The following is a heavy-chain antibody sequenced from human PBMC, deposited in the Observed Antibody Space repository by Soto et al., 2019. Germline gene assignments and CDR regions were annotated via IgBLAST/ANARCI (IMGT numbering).Heavy chain of an antibody. CDR1: GYTFTSYG. D-gene: IGHD3-3*01. V-gene: IGHV1-18*01. J-gene: IGHJ4*02. CDR2: ISAYNGNT. CDR3: ARDTDFWSGYYKDGFDY. Sequence: QVPLVQSGAEVKKPGASVKVSCKASGYTFTSYGISWVRQAPGQGLEWMGWISAYNGNTNYAQKLQGRVTMTTDTSTSTAYMELRSLRSDDTAVYYCARDTDFWSGYYKDGFDYWGQGTLVTVSS.